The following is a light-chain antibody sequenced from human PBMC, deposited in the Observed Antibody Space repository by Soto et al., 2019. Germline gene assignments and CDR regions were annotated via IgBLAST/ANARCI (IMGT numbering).Light chain of an antibody. CDR3: AAGDDSLNGVV. CDR2: DN. J-gene: IGLJ2*01. Sequence: QSVLTQPPSAAGTPGLRVTFSCSGSSSNIGSNPVSWYQLLPGTAPKLLIYDNERPSGVPDRFSGSKSGTSASLSISGLQSDDEADEYCAAGDDSLNGVVFGGGTKLTVL. V-gene: IGLV1-44*01. CDR1: SSNIGSNP.